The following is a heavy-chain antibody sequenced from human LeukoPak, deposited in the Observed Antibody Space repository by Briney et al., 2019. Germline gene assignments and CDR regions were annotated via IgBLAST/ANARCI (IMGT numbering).Heavy chain of an antibody. V-gene: IGHV3-30*18. CDR1: GFTFSSYG. J-gene: IGHJ4*02. CDR2: ISYDGSNK. D-gene: IGHD1-26*01. CDR3: AKASYSGSYFAY. Sequence: GGSLRLSCAASGFTFSSYGMHWVRQAPGKGLEWVAVISYDGSNKYYADSVKGRFTISRDNSKNTLYLQMNSLRAEDTAVYYCAKASYSGSYFAYWGQGTLVTVSS.